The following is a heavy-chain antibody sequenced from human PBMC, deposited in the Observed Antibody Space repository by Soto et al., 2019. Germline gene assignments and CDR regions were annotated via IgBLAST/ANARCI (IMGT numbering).Heavy chain of an antibody. CDR3: AAEQQLGLAYYYYYMDV. V-gene: IGHV3-23*01. CDR1: GFTFSSYA. Sequence: GGSLRLSCAASGFTFSSYAMSWVRQAPGKGLEWVSAISGSGGSTYYADSVKGRFTISRDNSKNTLYLQMNSLRAEDTAVYYCAAEQQLGLAYYYYYMDVWGKGTTVTVSS. J-gene: IGHJ6*03. D-gene: IGHD6-13*01. CDR2: ISGSGGST.